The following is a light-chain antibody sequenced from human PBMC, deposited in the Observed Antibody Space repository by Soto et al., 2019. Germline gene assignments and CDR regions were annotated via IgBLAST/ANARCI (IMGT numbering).Light chain of an antibody. CDR3: QQYYTTPTWT. J-gene: IGKJ1*01. CDR2: WAS. CDR1: QSVFSRFRNKNY. Sequence: DIVMTQSPDSLTLSLGERATINCKSSQSVFSRFRNKNYLGWFQQKPGQPPRLLIYWASTRESGVSDRSSGSGSGTDFTLTINSLQAEDVAVYYCQQYYTTPTWTFGQGTKVEV. V-gene: IGKV4-1*01.